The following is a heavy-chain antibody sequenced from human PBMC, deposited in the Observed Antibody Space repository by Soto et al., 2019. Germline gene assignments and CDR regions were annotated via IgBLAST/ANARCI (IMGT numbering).Heavy chain of an antibody. J-gene: IGHJ4*02. CDR1: GFTFSSYW. D-gene: IGHD3-10*01. Sequence: PGGSLRLSCAASGFTFSSYWMHWVRQAPGKGLVWVSRVNNDGRSTSYADSVKGRFTISRDNAKNTIYLQMNSLTAEDTAVYYCARGPFGVYSIDYWGQGALVTVSS. CDR3: ARGPFGVYSIDY. CDR2: VNNDGRST. V-gene: IGHV3-74*01.